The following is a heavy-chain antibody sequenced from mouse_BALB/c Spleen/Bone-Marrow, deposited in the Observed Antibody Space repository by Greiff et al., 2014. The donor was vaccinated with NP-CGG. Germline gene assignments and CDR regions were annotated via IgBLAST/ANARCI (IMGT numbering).Heavy chain of an antibody. J-gene: IGHJ2*01. CDR2: IHPNTDNT. Sequence: QVQLQQSGSVLVRPGASVKLSCKASGYTFTSSWMHWAKQRLGQGLEWIGEIHPNTDNTNYDEKFKGKATLTVDTSSSTAYVDLSSLTSEDSAVYYCARHHRYAYYFDYWGQGTTLTVSS. V-gene: IGHV1S130*01. D-gene: IGHD2-14*01. CDR1: GYTFTSSW. CDR3: ARHHRYAYYFDY.